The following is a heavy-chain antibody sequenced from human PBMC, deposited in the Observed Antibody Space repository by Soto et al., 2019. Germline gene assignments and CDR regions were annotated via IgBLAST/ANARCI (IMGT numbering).Heavy chain of an antibody. Sequence: ESGGGVVQPGRSLRLSCAASGFTFSSYGMHWVRQAPGKGLEWVAVISYDGSNKYYADSVKGRFTISRDNSKNTLYLQMNSLRAEDTAVYYCAKDLYYDSSGWGFDYWGQGTLVTVSS. J-gene: IGHJ4*02. CDR3: AKDLYYDSSGWGFDY. D-gene: IGHD3-22*01. CDR1: GFTFSSYG. CDR2: ISYDGSNK. V-gene: IGHV3-30*18.